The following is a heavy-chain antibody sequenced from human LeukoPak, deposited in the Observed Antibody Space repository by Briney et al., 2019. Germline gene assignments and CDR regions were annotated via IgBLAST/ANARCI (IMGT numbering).Heavy chain of an antibody. Sequence: PSETLSLTCTVSGGSISSGDYYWNWIRQPPGKGLEWIGYIYYSGSTNYNPSLKSRVTISVDKSKNQFSLKLSSVTAADTAVYYCARRVGSSGWYPPYYFDYWGQGTLVTVSS. D-gene: IGHD6-19*01. CDR3: ARRVGSSGWYPPYYFDY. CDR1: GGSISSGDYY. J-gene: IGHJ4*02. V-gene: IGHV4-30-4*08. CDR2: IYYSGST.